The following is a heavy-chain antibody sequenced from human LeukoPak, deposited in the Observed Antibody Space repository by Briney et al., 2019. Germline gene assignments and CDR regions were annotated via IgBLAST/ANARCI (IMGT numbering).Heavy chain of an antibody. CDR1: GYTFTSYD. D-gene: IGHD5-18*01. J-gene: IGHJ4*02. CDR3: ARGDTANGGGIDY. CDR2: MNPNSGNT. V-gene: IGHV1-8*03. Sequence: GASVKVSCKASGYTFTSYDINWVRQATGQGLEWMGWMNPNSGNTGYAQKFQGRVTITRNTSISTAYMELSSLRSDDTAVYYCARGDTANGGGIDYWGQGTLVTASS.